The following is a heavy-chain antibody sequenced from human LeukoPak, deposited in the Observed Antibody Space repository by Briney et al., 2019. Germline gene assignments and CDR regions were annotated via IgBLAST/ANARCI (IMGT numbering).Heavy chain of an antibody. CDR1: GYTFTGYY. Sequence: ASVKVSCKASGYTFTGYYMHWVRQAPGQGPEWMGVISPSGGSTTYAQKFQGRVTMTRDTSTSTVYMELSSLRSEDTAVYYCARGYGGDFDYWGQGTLVTVSS. CDR3: ARGYGGDFDY. V-gene: IGHV1-46*01. J-gene: IGHJ4*02. D-gene: IGHD3-10*01. CDR2: ISPSGGST.